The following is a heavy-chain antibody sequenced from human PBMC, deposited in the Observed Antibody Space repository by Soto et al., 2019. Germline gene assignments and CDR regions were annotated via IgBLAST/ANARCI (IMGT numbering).Heavy chain of an antibody. CDR2: ISGYNGDT. CDR3: AKNGQPPYYYYGMDV. J-gene: IGHJ6*02. D-gene: IGHD2-8*01. Sequence: QGQLVQSRAELKKPGASVKVSCKASDYTFTRYGISWVRQAPGQGLEWMGWISGYNGDTNYAQKFQGRVTMTIDTSTTTAYMALRSLTSDDPAVYYCAKNGQPPYYYYGMDVWGPGTTVTVSS. V-gene: IGHV1-18*01. CDR1: DYTFTRYG.